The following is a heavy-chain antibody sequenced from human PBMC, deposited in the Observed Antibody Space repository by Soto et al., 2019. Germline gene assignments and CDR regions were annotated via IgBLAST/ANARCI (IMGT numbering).Heavy chain of an antibody. CDR2: ISSSSSYI. D-gene: IGHD2-21*02. CDR1: GFTFSSYS. CDR3: AREVTAHDAGWFDP. Sequence: PGGSLRLSCAASGFTFSSYSMNWVRQAPGKGLEWVSSISSSSSYIYYADSVKGRFTISRDNAKNSLYLQMNSLRAEDTAVYYCAREVTAHDAGWFDPWGQGTLVTVSS. J-gene: IGHJ5*02. V-gene: IGHV3-21*01.